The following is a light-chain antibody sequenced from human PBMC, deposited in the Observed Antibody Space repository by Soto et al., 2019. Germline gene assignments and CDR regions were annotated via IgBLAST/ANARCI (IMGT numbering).Light chain of an antibody. Sequence: QSVLTQPASVSGSPGQSITISCTGTSSDVGGYNYVSWYQRHPDKAPKLMIYDVSNRPSGVSNRFSGSKSGNTASLTISGLQAADEATYYCSTYTSGSTRLVFGGGTQLTVL. CDR1: SSDVGGYNY. CDR2: DVS. V-gene: IGLV2-14*03. J-gene: IGLJ2*01. CDR3: STYTSGSTRLV.